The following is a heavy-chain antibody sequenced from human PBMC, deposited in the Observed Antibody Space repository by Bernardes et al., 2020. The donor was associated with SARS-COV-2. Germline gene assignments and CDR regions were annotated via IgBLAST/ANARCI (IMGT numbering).Heavy chain of an antibody. V-gene: IGHV3-74*01. Sequence: GGSLRLSCAASGFTFSSYWMHWVRQAPGKGLVWVSRINSDGSSTSYADSVKGRFTISRDNAKNTLYLQMNSLRAEDTAVYYCARVSYYDFWSGYYPYYYYGMDVWGQGTTVTVSS. CDR1: GFTFSSYW. CDR3: ARVSYYDFWSGYYPYYYYGMDV. CDR2: INSDGSST. D-gene: IGHD3-3*01. J-gene: IGHJ6*02.